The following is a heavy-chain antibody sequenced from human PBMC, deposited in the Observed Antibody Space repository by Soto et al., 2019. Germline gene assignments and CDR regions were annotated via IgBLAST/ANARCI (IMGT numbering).Heavy chain of an antibody. Sequence: SPTLSLTCTVSGGSVSSGSYYWSWIRQPPGKGLEWIGYIYYSGSTNYNPSPKSRVTISVDTSKNQFSLKLGSVTAADTAVYYCARGGGSDFDYWGQGTLVTVSS. J-gene: IGHJ4*02. V-gene: IGHV4-61*01. D-gene: IGHD3-10*01. CDR3: ARGGGSDFDY. CDR2: IYYSGST. CDR1: GGSVSSGSYY.